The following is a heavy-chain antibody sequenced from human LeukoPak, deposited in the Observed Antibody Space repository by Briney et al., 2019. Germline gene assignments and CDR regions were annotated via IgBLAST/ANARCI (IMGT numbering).Heavy chain of an antibody. Sequence: PSETLSLTCAVSGGSISSGGYFWSWIRQPPGKGLEWIGYIYHSGSTYYNPSLKSRVTISVDRSKNQFSLKLSSVTAADTAVYYCARTPDSRGDAFDIWGQGTMVTVSS. V-gene: IGHV4-30-2*01. CDR3: ARTPDSRGDAFDI. CDR1: GGSISSGGYF. D-gene: IGHD3-22*01. J-gene: IGHJ3*02. CDR2: IYHSGST.